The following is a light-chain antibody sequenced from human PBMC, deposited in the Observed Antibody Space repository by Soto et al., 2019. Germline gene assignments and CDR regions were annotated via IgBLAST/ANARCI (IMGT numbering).Light chain of an antibody. J-gene: IGKJ5*01. CDR3: MRGLQGA. CDR1: QSLLHSNGNNY. CDR2: RGS. V-gene: IGKV2-28*01. Sequence: DMVLTQSPLSLPVTPGEPASISCRSSQSLLHSNGNNYLDWFLQKPGQSPQLLFYRGSSRASGVPDRFSAGGSGTDFTLKISRVEAEDVGVYYCMRGLQGAFGQGTRLEIK.